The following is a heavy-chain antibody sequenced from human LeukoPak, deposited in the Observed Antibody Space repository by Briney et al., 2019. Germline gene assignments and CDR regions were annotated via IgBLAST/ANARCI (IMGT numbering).Heavy chain of an antibody. CDR2: IRYDGSNK. CDR1: GFTFSSYG. J-gene: IGHJ4*02. D-gene: IGHD2-15*01. V-gene: IGHV3-30*02. CDR3: ARGLIKYCSGRCLNDY. Sequence: GGSLRLSCAASGFTFSSYGMHWVRQAPGKGLEWVAFIRYDGSNKYYADSVKGRFTISRDNSKNTLYLQMNSLRAEDTAVYYCARGLIKYCSGRCLNDYWGQGTLVTVSS.